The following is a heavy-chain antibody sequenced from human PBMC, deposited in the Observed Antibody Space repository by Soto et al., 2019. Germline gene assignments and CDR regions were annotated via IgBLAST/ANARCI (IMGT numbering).Heavy chain of an antibody. CDR2: ISYDGNNK. D-gene: IGHD1-26*01. CDR3: ARFNPVLGSGMDV. CDR1: GFTFSTYT. Sequence: GSLRLSCAASGFTFSTYTMHWVRQAPGKGLEWVALISYDGNNKHYADSVKGRFTISRDNSKNTLYLQMNSLRVDDTAVYYCARFNPVLGSGMDVWGQGTTVTVSS. J-gene: IGHJ6*02. V-gene: IGHV3-30-3*01.